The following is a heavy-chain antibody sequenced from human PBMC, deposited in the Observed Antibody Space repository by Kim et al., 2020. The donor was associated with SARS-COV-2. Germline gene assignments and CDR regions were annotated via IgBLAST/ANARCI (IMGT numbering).Heavy chain of an antibody. Sequence: GGSLRLSCAASGFTFSSYAMSWVRQAPGKGLEWVSAISGSGGSTYYADSVKGRFTISRDNSKNTLYLQMNSLRAEDTAVYYCAKGGTSGYSGYHSYYYYYYGMDVWGQGTTVTVSS. CDR3: AKGGTSGYSGYHSYYYYYYGMDV. CDR2: ISGSGGST. D-gene: IGHD5-12*01. V-gene: IGHV3-23*01. J-gene: IGHJ6*02. CDR1: GFTFSSYA.